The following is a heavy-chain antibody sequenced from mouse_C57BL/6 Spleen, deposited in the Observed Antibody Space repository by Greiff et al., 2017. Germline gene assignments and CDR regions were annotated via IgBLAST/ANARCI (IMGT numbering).Heavy chain of an antibody. CDR3: ARYRDYDDY. J-gene: IGHJ2*01. CDR2: IDPSDSYT. D-gene: IGHD2-4*01. V-gene: IGHV1-59*01. Sequence: QVQLQQPGAELVRPGTSVKLSCKASGYTFTSYWMHWVKQRPGQGLEWIGVIDPSDSYTNYNQKFKGKATLTVDTSSSTAYMQLSSLTSEDSAVYYCARYRDYDDYWGQGTTLTVSS. CDR1: GYTFTSYW.